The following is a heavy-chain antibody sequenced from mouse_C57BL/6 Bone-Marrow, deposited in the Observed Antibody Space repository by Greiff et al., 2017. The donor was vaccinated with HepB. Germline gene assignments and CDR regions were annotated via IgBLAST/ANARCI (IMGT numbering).Heavy chain of an antibody. CDR1: GFTFSDYG. CDR3: ARHPAGYFDV. CDR2: LSNLAYSI. V-gene: IGHV5-15*01. Sequence: EVMLVESGGGLVQPGGSLKLSCAASGFTFSDYGMAWVRQAPRKGPEWVAFLSNLAYSIYYADTVTGRFTISRENAKNTLYLEMSSLRSEDTAMYYCARHPAGYFDVWGTGTTVTVSS. J-gene: IGHJ1*03.